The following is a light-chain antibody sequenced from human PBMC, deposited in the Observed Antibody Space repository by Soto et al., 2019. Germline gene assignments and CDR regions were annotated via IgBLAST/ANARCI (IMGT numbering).Light chain of an antibody. Sequence: QSVLPQPASVSGSPGESITIYCTGTSSDVGSYNLVSWYQQHPGKAPKLMIYEGSKRPSGVSNRFSGSKSGNTASLTISGLQAEDEADYYCCSYAGSSTFVYVFGTGTKVTVL. CDR2: EGS. J-gene: IGLJ1*01. V-gene: IGLV2-23*03. CDR1: SSDVGSYNL. CDR3: CSYAGSSTFVYV.